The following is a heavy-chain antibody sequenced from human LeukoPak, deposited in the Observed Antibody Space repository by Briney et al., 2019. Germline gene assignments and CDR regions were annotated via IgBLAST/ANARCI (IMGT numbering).Heavy chain of an antibody. CDR2: IYSSGST. D-gene: IGHD6-6*01. J-gene: IGHJ6*03. Sequence: SETLSLTCTVSGGSISSSSYYWGWIRQPPGKGLEWFGSIYSSGSTYYNPSLKSRVTISVDTSKNQFSLKLSSVTAADTAVYYCARVRAARPYYYMDVWGKGTTVTVSS. V-gene: IGHV4-39*07. CDR1: GGSISSSSYY. CDR3: ARVRAARPYYYMDV.